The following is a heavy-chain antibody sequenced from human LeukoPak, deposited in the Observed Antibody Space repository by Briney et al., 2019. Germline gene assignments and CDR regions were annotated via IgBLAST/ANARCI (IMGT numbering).Heavy chain of an antibody. V-gene: IGHV3-21*01. CDR2: ISSSSGYI. CDR1: GFTFSSYS. J-gene: IGHJ3*02. Sequence: GGSLRLSCATSGFTFSSYSMDWVRQAPGKGLEWVSSISSSSGYIYYADSVKGRFTISRDNAKNSLYLLMNTLGAEDTAVYYCTREGPNDAFDIWGQGTLVTVSS. CDR3: TREGPNDAFDI.